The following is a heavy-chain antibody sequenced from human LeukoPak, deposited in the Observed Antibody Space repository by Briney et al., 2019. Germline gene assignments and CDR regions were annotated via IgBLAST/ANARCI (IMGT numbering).Heavy chain of an antibody. Sequence: PGGSLRLSCAASGLNVSNNYMSWVRQAPGKGLEWVSVIYSGGSAYHADSVRGRFTISRDNSDNTLYLRMNSLRVEDTAAYFCARGHLVRGINDAFDIWGQGTMVTVSS. D-gene: IGHD3-10*01. CDR2: IYSGGSA. CDR1: GLNVSNNY. CDR3: ARGHLVRGINDAFDI. J-gene: IGHJ3*02. V-gene: IGHV3-66*01.